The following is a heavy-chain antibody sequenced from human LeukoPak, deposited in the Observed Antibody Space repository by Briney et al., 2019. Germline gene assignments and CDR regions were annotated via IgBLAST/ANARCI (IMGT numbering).Heavy chain of an antibody. CDR1: GFTFSSYA. V-gene: IGHV3-30-3*01. J-gene: IGHJ4*02. D-gene: IGHD1-7*01. CDR3: ARVGGITGTTSGY. Sequence: PGGSLRLSCAASGFTFSSYAMHWVRQAPGKGLEWVAVISYDGSNKYYADSVKGRFTISRDNSKNTLYLQMNSLRTEDTAVYYCARVGGITGTTSGYWGQGTLVTVSS. CDR2: ISYDGSNK.